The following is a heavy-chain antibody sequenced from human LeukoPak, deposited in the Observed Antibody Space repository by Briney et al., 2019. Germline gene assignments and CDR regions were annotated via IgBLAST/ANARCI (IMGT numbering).Heavy chain of an antibody. CDR3: ARDLHSAAADAEYFQH. Sequence: PGASVKVSCRASGFTFTSYDINWVRQSTGQGLEWMGWMNPISGHTGYAQKFQGRVTMTTDTSTNTAYMELKSLRSDDSAVYFCARDLHSAAADAEYFQHWGQGTLVTVSS. CDR1: GFTFTSYD. J-gene: IGHJ1*01. D-gene: IGHD6-13*01. CDR2: MNPISGHT. V-gene: IGHV1-8*01.